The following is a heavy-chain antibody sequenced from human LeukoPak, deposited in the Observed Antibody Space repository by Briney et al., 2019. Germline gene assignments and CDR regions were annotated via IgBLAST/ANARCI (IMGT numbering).Heavy chain of an antibody. J-gene: IGHJ4*02. V-gene: IGHV3-74*01. Sequence: QTGGSLRLSCAASGFTFSSYWMHWVRHTPGKGLVWVSRIKGDGSSTSYADSVKGRFTISRDNAKNTLYPQMNSLRAEDTAVYYCANLIPYYDSSGYYEPLDYWGQGTLVTVSS. CDR3: ANLIPYYDSSGYYEPLDY. CDR1: GFTFSSYW. D-gene: IGHD3-22*01. CDR2: IKGDGSST.